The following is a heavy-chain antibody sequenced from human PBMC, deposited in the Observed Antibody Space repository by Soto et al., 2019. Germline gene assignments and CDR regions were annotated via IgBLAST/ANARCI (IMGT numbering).Heavy chain of an antibody. CDR3: ARPHHSSGWYYFDY. V-gene: IGHV4-39*01. CDR2: IYYSGST. Sequence: SETLSLTCTVSGGSISSSSYYWGWIRQPPGKGLEWIGSIYYSGSTYYNPSLKSRVTISVDTSKNQFSLKLSSVTAADTAVYYRARPHHSSGWYYFDYWGQGTLVTVSS. J-gene: IGHJ4*02. CDR1: GGSISSSSYY. D-gene: IGHD6-19*01.